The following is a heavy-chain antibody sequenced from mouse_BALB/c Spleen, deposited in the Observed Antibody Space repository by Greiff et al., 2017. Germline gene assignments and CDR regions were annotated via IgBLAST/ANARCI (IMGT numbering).Heavy chain of an antibody. CDR3: ASTDYYGSSYDYYAMDY. CDR1: GYSITSDYA. D-gene: IGHD1-1*01. CDR2: ISYSGST. V-gene: IGHV3-2*02. J-gene: IGHJ4*01. Sequence: EVQRVESGPGLVKPSQSLSLTCTVTGYSITSDYAWNWIRQFPGNKLEWMGYISYSGSTSYNPSLKSRISITRDTSKNQFFLQLNSVTTEDTATYYCASTDYYGSSYDYYAMDYWGQGTSVTVSS.